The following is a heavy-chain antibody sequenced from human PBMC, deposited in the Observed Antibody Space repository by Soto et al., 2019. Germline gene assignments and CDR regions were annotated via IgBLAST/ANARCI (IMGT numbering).Heavy chain of an antibody. J-gene: IGHJ3*02. V-gene: IGHV1-18*01. Sequence: ASVKVSCKASGYTFTSYGISWVRQAPGQGLEWMGWISAYNGNTNYAQQLQGRVTMTTDTSTSTAYMELRSLRSDDTAVYYCATTTFPAVTVTTAFDIWGQGTMVTVSS. CDR3: ATTTFPAVTVTTAFDI. D-gene: IGHD4-17*01. CDR1: GYTFTSYG. CDR2: ISAYNGNT.